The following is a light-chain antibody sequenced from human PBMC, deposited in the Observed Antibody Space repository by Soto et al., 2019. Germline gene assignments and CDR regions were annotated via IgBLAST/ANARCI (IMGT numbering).Light chain of an antibody. J-gene: IGKJ1*01. CDR1: QSISSW. CDR2: DAS. V-gene: IGKV1-5*01. Sequence: DIQMTQSPSTLSASVGDRVTITCRASQSISSWLAWYKQKPGKAPKVLIYDASSLESGVPSSLSGSTSETEFTLTISSLKPDDFATYYCQQYDTYWTFGHGTKVDI. CDR3: QQYDTYWT.